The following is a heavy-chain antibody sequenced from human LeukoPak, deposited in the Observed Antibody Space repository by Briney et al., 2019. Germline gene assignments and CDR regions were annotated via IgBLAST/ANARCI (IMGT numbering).Heavy chain of an antibody. J-gene: IGHJ4*02. V-gene: IGHV5-51*01. CDR3: ARRPGSDGDYYFDY. Sequence: GESLKISWKGSGYSFTSYWIGWGRQMPGKGLEVVGIFYPGDSDTRYSPSFQDQVSISVDKSINNAHLQWRSLKASDTAMYYCARRPGSDGDYYFDYWGQGTLVTVSS. CDR1: GYSFTSYW. CDR2: FYPGDSDT. D-gene: IGHD4-17*01.